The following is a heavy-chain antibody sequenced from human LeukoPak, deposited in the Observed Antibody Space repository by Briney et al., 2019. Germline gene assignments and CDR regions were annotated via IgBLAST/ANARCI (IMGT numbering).Heavy chain of an antibody. CDR3: AKDGFCGGDCYYSN. CDR2: IYYSGST. D-gene: IGHD2-21*02. Sequence: SETLSLTCTVSGGSISSYYWSWIRQPPGKGLEWIGYIYYSGSTNYNPSLKSRVTISVDTSKNQFSLKLSSVTAADTAVYYCAKDGFCGGDCYYSNWGQGTLVTVSS. V-gene: IGHV4-59*01. CDR1: GGSISSYY. J-gene: IGHJ4*02.